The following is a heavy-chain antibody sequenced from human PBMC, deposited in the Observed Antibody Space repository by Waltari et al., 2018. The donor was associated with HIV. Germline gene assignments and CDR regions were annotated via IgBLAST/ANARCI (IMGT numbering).Heavy chain of an antibody. V-gene: IGHV5-51*03. Sequence: EVQLLQSGEEVKKPGESLRISCQGSGYTFTSYWIGWVRRLPGKGLGWMGMIYPRDSDTRDSPSIQGQVTISADRSINTAYLQWNSLKASDTAMYYCARRAILGATFDSWGQGTLVTVSS. D-gene: IGHD2-8*02. J-gene: IGHJ4*02. CDR3: ARRAILGATFDS. CDR2: IYPRDSDT. CDR1: GYTFTSYW.